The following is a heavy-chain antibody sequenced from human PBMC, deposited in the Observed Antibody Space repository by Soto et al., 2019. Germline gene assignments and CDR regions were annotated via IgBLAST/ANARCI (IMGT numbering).Heavy chain of an antibody. V-gene: IGHV1-3*01. CDR3: ARVLRGLTIFGVAQPGYY. CDR1: GYPFTNYA. D-gene: IGHD3-3*01. CDR2: INVGEKKT. J-gene: IGHJ4*02. Sequence: QVQLVQSGDEVMEPGASVKVSCKASGYPFTNYAIHWVRQAPGQRLEWGGWINVGEKKTRYSQTFQGRVTITSDQSSHTAYMELSRLKFEDTAVYYWARVLRGLTIFGVAQPGYYWGQGTLVTVSS.